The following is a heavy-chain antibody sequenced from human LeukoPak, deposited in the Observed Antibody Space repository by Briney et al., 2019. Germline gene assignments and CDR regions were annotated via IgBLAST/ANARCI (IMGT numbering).Heavy chain of an antibody. V-gene: IGHV4-34*01. CDR1: GGSFSGYY. D-gene: IGHD6-19*01. Sequence: SETLSLTCAVYGGSFSGYYWNWIRQPPGKGLEWIGEMNHGGSTNYNPSLKSRVTISVNTSKNQFSLKLRSVTAADTAMYYCARGGSGWEFDYWGQGTLVTVSS. CDR2: MNHGGST. CDR3: ARGGSGWEFDY. J-gene: IGHJ4*02.